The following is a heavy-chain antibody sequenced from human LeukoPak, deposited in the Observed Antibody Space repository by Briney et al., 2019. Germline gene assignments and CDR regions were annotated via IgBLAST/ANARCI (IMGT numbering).Heavy chain of an antibody. D-gene: IGHD5-12*01. CDR1: GGSFSGYY. CDR3: ASGATGHYYYYYGMDV. CDR2: INHSGST. J-gene: IGHJ6*02. Sequence: SETLSLTCAAYGGSFSGYYWSWIRQPPGKGLEWIGEINHSGSTNYNPSLKSRVTISVDKSKNQFSLKLSSVTAADTAVYYCASGATGHYYYYYGMDVWGQGTTVTVSS. V-gene: IGHV4-34*01.